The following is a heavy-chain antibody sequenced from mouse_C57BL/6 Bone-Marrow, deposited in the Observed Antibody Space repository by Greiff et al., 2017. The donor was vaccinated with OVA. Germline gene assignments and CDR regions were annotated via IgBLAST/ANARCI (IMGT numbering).Heavy chain of an antibody. V-gene: IGHV10-1*01. J-gene: IGHJ4*01. CDR2: IRSKSNNYAT. CDR1: GFSFNTYA. Sequence: EVQLVESGGGLVQPKGSLKLSCAASGFSFNTYAMNWVRQAPGKGLEWVARIRSKSNNYATYYADSVKDRFTISRDDSESMLYLQMNNLKTEDTAMYYCVRHVYGYDGGYAMDYWGQGTSVTVSS. D-gene: IGHD2-2*01. CDR3: VRHVYGYDGGYAMDY.